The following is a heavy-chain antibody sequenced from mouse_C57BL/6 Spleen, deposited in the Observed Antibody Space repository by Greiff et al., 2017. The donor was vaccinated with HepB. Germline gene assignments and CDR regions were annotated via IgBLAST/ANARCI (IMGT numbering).Heavy chain of an antibody. CDR3: ARSSYSNYDY. CDR2: TYPGDGDT. J-gene: IGHJ2*01. Sequence: VKLQESGPELVKPGASVKISCKASGYAFSSSWMNWVKQRPGKGLEWIGRTYPGDGDTNYNGKFKGKATLTEYKSSSTAYMQLSSLTSEDSSVYFCARSSYSNYDYWGQGTTLTVSS. D-gene: IGHD2-5*01. V-gene: IGHV1-82*01. CDR1: GYAFSSSW.